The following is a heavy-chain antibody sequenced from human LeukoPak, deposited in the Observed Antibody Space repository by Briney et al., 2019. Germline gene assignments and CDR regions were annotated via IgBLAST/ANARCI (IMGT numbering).Heavy chain of an antibody. V-gene: IGHV3-23*01. CDR1: GFTFSSYS. CDR3: ARDRITVAATETSFDY. D-gene: IGHD6-19*01. J-gene: IGHJ4*02. Sequence: PGRSLRLSCAASGFTFSSYSMNWVRQAPGKGLEWVSAISGSGGSTYYADSVKGRFTISRDNSKNTLYLQMNSLRAEDTAVYYCARDRITVAATETSFDYWGQGTLVTVSS. CDR2: ISGSGGST.